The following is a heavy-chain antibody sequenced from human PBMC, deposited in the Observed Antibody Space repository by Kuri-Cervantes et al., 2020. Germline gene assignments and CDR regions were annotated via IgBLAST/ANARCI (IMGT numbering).Heavy chain of an antibody. CDR2: IYWDDDK. J-gene: IGHJ5*02. Sequence: SGPTMVKPTQTLTLTCPFSGFSLSTSGLSVGWSRQPPGKALEWLAGIYWDDDKRHSTSLKSRLTITKDTSKNQVVLTMTNMDPVDTATYYCAWTGSESNNNLFDPLGQGTLVTVSS. D-gene: IGHD3-10*01. CDR3: AWTGSESNNNLFDP. V-gene: IGHV2-5*02. CDR1: GFSLSTSGLS.